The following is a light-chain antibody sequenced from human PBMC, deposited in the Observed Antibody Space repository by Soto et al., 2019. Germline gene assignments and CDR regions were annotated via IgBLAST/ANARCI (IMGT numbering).Light chain of an antibody. CDR3: QQYNKWPPRFT. Sequence: EIVMTQSPATLSVSPGERATLSCRASQSISSDLAWYQQRPGQAPSLLIYGASTRATGIPARFSGSGSGTEFTLTISSLQSEDVAVYYCQQYNKWPPRFTFGPGTKVDIK. V-gene: IGKV3-15*01. CDR1: QSISSD. CDR2: GAS. J-gene: IGKJ3*01.